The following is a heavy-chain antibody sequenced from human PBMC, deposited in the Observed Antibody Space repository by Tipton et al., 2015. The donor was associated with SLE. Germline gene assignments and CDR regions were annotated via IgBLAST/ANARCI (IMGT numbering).Heavy chain of an antibody. CDR1: DYIFTSFG. Sequence: QVQLVQSGAEVQKSGASVKVSCKTSDYIFTSFGISWVRQAPGQGLEWMGWISAYSGNTEYAQIFQGRVTLTTDTSTSTAYMELRSLGFDDTAVYYCVRDGRNWGPIDFWGQGTLVAVSS. CDR3: VRDGRNWGPIDF. D-gene: IGHD7-27*01. V-gene: IGHV1-18*01. J-gene: IGHJ4*02. CDR2: ISAYSGNT.